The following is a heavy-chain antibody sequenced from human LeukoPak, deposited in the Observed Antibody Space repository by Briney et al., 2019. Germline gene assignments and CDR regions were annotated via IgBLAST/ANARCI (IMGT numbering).Heavy chain of an antibody. J-gene: IGHJ4*02. CDR3: ATYSYSGWHFVDY. CDR2: IYYSGST. V-gene: IGHV4-39*01. D-gene: IGHD6-19*01. Sequence: PSETLSLTCTVSGGSISSSSYYWGWIRQPPGKGLEWIGSIYYSGSTYYNPSLKSRVTISVDTSKNQFSLKLSSVTAADTAVYYCATYSYSGWHFVDYWGQGTLVTVSS. CDR1: GGSISSSSYY.